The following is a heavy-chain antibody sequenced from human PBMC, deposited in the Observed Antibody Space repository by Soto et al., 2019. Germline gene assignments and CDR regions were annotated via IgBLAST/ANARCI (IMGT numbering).Heavy chain of an antibody. CDR3: ANDHGYSPDY. D-gene: IGHD5-18*01. CDR2: TYYRSKWYY. Sequence: PSQTLSLTCVISGDSVSIYSGAWNWIRQSPSRGLEWLGRTYYRSKWYYDYAESVKSRIIISVDTSKNQFSLQLNSVTPEDAAVYYCANDHGYSPDYWGQGTQVTVSS. V-gene: IGHV6-1*01. J-gene: IGHJ4*02. CDR1: GDSVSIYSGA.